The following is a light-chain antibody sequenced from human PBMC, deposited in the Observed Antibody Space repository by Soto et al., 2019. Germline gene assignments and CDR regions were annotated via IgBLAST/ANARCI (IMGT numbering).Light chain of an antibody. CDR2: GTS. CDR3: QQYGSSPIT. V-gene: IGKV3-20*01. J-gene: IGKJ5*01. CDR1: QSVSRNY. Sequence: EIVLTQSPGTLSLSPGERVTLSCRASQSVSRNYLAWYQQKTGQAPRLLIYGTSSRATGIPDTFSGSGSGTDFTLTISRLEPEDFAVYYCQQYGSSPITFGQGTRLEIK.